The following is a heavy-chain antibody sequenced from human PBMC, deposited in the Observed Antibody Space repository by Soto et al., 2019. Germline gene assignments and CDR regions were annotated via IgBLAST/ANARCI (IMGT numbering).Heavy chain of an antibody. CDR2: INHGGST. CDR1: GGSFSDYY. CDR3: ARKIDYGDYLNLFDL. J-gene: IGHJ5*02. D-gene: IGHD4-17*01. Sequence: PSETLSLTCAVYGGSFSDYYWNWVRQPPGKGLEWIGEINHGGSTNYDPSVKSRVAISVDTSKNQFSLKLSSVTAADTAVYYCARKIDYGDYLNLFDLWRQGTLVTVSS. V-gene: IGHV4-34*01.